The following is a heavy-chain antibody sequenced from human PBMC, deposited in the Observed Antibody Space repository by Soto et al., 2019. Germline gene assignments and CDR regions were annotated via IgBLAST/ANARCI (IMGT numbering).Heavy chain of an antibody. J-gene: IGHJ4*02. V-gene: IGHV4-30-4*01. CDR1: GVSISSGGAYY. CDR2: IHYSGST. CDR3: ARSPRGLGNFDY. Sequence: QVQLQESGPGLVKPSQTLSLTCAVSGVSISSGGAYYWSWIRQSPGKGLEWIAYIHYSGSTYYNSSLKSRVTMSVDMAKNQFSLKVSSVTAADTAVYYCARSPRGLGNFDYWGQGTLVTVSS. D-gene: IGHD3-10*01.